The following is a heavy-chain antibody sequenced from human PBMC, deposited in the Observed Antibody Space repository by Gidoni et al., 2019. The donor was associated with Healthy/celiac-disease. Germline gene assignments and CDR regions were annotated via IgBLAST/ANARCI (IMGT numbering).Heavy chain of an antibody. J-gene: IGHJ6*02. CDR1: GGSITRGDYY. CDR3: ATTPAGEVGGFGGMDV. CDR2: IYYSGST. D-gene: IGHD6-25*01. V-gene: IGHV4-30-4*01. Sequence: QVQLQESGPGLVKPSQNLSLTCTVSGGSITRGDYYWSWIRQPPGNGLEWIGYIYYSGSTSYNPSLKSRVTISVDTSKNQFSLKLSSVTAADTAVYYCATTPAGEVGGFGGMDVWGQGTTVTVSS.